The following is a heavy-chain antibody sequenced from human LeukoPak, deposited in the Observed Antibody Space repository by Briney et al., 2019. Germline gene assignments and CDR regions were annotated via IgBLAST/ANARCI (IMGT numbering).Heavy chain of an antibody. CDR1: GDSLSSNSAA. Sequence: SQTLSLTCAISGDSLSSNSAAWDCGRQSPSRGLEWLGRTYYRSKWYNDYAVSVKSRITINPDTSKNQFSLQLSSVNPEDTAVYYCAIAGDHVTYGGVDIWGLGTMVTVSS. D-gene: IGHD4-23*01. V-gene: IGHV6-1*01. J-gene: IGHJ3*02. CDR3: AIAGDHVTYGGVDI. CDR2: TYYRSKWYN.